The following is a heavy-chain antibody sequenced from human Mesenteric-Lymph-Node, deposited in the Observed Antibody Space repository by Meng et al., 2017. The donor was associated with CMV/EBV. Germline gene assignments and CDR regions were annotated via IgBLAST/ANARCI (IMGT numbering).Heavy chain of an antibody. J-gene: IGHJ4*02. CDR1: GYTFKTYA. D-gene: IGHD5-18*01. V-gene: IGHV7-4-1*02. Sequence: CKTSGYTFKTYAMKWVRQAPGQGLELMGWIDTKTGNPTYAQGFTGRFVISLDTSVSTTYLQINGLKAEDTAVYYCARAWLRTGFDYWGQGTLVTVSS. CDR3: ARAWLRTGFDY. CDR2: IDTKTGNP.